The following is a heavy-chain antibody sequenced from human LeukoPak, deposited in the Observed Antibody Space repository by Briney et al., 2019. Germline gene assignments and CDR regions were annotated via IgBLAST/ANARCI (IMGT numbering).Heavy chain of an antibody. V-gene: IGHV4-59*01. J-gene: IGHJ4*02. CDR1: GGSISSYY. CDR2: TYYSGST. Sequence: SETLSLTCTVSGGSISSYYWSWIRQPPGKGLEWIGYTYYSGSTNYNPSLKRRVTISVDTSKNQFSLKLSSVTAADTAVYYCARDGGGEYYFDYWGQGTLVTVSS. D-gene: IGHD3-16*01. CDR3: ARDGGGEYYFDY.